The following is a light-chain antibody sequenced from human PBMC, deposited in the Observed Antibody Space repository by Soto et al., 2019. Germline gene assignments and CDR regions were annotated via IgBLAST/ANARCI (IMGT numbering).Light chain of an antibody. V-gene: IGLV2-11*01. CDR2: AVT. CDR3: CSYAGSYTHYV. J-gene: IGLJ1*01. CDR1: SSDVGGYNY. Sequence: QSVLTQPRSVSGSPGQSVTISCIGTSSDVGGYNYVSWYQQYPGKAPKVMIYAVTKRPSGVPDRISGSKSGNTASLTISGLQAEDEADYYCCSYAGSYTHYVFGTGTKVTVL.